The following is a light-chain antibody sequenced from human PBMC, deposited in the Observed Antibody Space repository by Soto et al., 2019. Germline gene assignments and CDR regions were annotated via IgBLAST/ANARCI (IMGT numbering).Light chain of an antibody. V-gene: IGLV2-11*01. CDR1: ASDVGSYNY. CDR3: ASYLTTSPLEV. J-gene: IGLJ1*01. CDR2: DVS. Sequence: QSALTQPRSVSGSPGQSVTISCTGTASDVGSYNYVSWYQQHPGKAPKLMIYDVSERPSGVPDRFSGSKSGNTASLTISGLQAEDEADYYCASYLTTSPLEVFGTGTKLTVL.